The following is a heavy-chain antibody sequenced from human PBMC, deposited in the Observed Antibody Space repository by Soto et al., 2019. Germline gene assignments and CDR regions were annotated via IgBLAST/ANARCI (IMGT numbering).Heavy chain of an antibody. CDR1: GFTFSVYW. V-gene: IGHV3-74*01. J-gene: IGHJ6*02. CDR3: ARPGYSNYGPGVDV. Sequence: EVQLVESGGGLVQSGGSLRLSCAASGFTFSVYWMHWVRQAPGKGLVWVSRIDSDGSTTSYADSVKGRFTISRDNAKSTLYLQMNSLRAEDTAVYYCARPGYSNYGPGVDVWGHGTTITVFS. CDR2: IDSDGSTT. D-gene: IGHD4-4*01.